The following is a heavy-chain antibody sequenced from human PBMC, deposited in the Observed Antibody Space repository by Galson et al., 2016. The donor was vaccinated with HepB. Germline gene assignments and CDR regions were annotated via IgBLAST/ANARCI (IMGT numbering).Heavy chain of an antibody. V-gene: IGHV3-9*01. Sequence: SLRLSCAASGFTFDDYAMHWVWRAPGKGLEWVSGINWNSGSIVYADSVKGRFIISRDNAKNSLYLQMNSLRAEDTALYYCAKGLTYYDGSGDRGPGTPLDYWGQGTLVTVSS. CDR3: AKGLTYYDGSGDRGPGTPLDY. D-gene: IGHD3-22*01. J-gene: IGHJ4*02. CDR2: INWNSGSI. CDR1: GFTFDDYA.